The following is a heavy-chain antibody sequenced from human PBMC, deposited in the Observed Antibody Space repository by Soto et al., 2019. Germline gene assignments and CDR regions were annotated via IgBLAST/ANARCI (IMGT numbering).Heavy chain of an antibody. CDR1: GFTFSSYS. J-gene: IGHJ4*02. V-gene: IGHV3-30-3*01. CDR3: ARRSTRGVDY. D-gene: IGHD2-2*01. Sequence: QVPLVESGGGVVQPGRSLRLSCAASGFTFSSYSMYWVRQAPGKGLEWVAVISYDGSNKYYADSVKGRFTISRDNSKNTLYLQMNSLRAEDTAMYYCARRSTRGVDYWGQGTLVTVSS. CDR2: ISYDGSNK.